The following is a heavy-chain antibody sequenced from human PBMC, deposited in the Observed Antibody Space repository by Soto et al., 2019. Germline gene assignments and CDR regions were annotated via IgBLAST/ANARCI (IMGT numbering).Heavy chain of an antibody. D-gene: IGHD3-22*01. CDR2: IYHSGST. CDR1: GGSISSGGYS. Sequence: SETLSLTCAVSGGSISSGGYSWSWIRQPPGKGLEWIGYIYHSGSTYYNPSLKSRVTISVDRSKNQFSLKLSSVTAADTAVYYCARGSYDSSGYYDYWGQGTLVTVSP. V-gene: IGHV4-30-2*01. J-gene: IGHJ4*02. CDR3: ARGSYDSSGYYDY.